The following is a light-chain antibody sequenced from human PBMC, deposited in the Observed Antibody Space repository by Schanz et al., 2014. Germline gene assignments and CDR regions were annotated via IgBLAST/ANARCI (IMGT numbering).Light chain of an antibody. CDR2: GAS. Sequence: EIVLTQSPGTLSLSPGERATLSCRASQSVSSSYLAWYQQKPGQAPRLLISGASTRATGIPARFSGSGSGTDFTLTISSLQAEDVAVYYCQQYYSNPLTFGGGTKVEIK. J-gene: IGKJ4*01. CDR3: QQYYSNPLT. CDR1: QSVSSSY. V-gene: IGKV3-20*01.